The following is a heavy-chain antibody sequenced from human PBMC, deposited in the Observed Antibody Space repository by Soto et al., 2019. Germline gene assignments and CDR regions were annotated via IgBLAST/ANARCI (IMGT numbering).Heavy chain of an antibody. J-gene: IGHJ4*02. CDR3: ARDYGDGIRDFDY. Sequence: ATWKVAGNASGYTFTSYGISWVRQAPGQGLEWMGWISAYNGITNYAQKLQGRLTMTTDTSTSTAYMELRSLRSDDTAVYYCARDYGDGIRDFDYWGQGTLVTVSS. CDR1: GYTFTSYG. V-gene: IGHV1-18*01. D-gene: IGHD4-17*01. CDR2: ISAYNGIT.